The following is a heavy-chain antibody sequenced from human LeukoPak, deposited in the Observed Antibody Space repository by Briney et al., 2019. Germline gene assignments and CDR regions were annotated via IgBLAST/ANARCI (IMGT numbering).Heavy chain of an antibody. CDR1: GGSISSGDYY. V-gene: IGHV4-30-4*01. CDR2: IYYSGST. Sequence: SETLSLTCTVSGGSISSGDYYWSWIRQPPGKGLEWIGYIYYSGSTYYNPSLKSRVTISVDTSKNQFSLKLSSVTAADTAVYYYARAWSGLNYDSSGHDYWGQGTLVTVSS. D-gene: IGHD3-22*01. J-gene: IGHJ4*02. CDR3: ARAWSGLNYDSSGHDY.